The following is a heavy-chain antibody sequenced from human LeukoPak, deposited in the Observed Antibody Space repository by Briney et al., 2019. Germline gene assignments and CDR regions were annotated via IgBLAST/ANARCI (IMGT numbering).Heavy chain of an antibody. CDR1: GYTLTELS. CDR3: AREALEYSSSPLVDI. CDR2: FDPEDGET. J-gene: IGHJ3*02. V-gene: IGHV1-24*01. Sequence: ASVKVSCKVSGYTLTELSMHWVRQAPGKGLEWMGGFDPEDGETIYAQKFQGRVTMTRNTSISTAYMELSSLRSEDTAVYYCAREALEYSSSPLVDIWGQGTMVTVSS. D-gene: IGHD6-6*01.